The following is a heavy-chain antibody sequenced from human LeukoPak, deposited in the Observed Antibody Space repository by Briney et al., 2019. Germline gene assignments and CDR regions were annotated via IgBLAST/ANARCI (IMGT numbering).Heavy chain of an antibody. Sequence: PSETLSLTCAVYGGSFSGYYWSWIRQPPGKGLEWIGYIYYSGSSNYNPSLKSRVTISVDTSKNQFSLKLSSVTAADTAVYYCARAGYSYGSHYYYYYYMDVWGKGTTVTVSS. D-gene: IGHD5-18*01. CDR1: GGSFSGYY. CDR2: IYYSGSS. V-gene: IGHV4-59*01. J-gene: IGHJ6*03. CDR3: ARAGYSYGSHYYYYYYMDV.